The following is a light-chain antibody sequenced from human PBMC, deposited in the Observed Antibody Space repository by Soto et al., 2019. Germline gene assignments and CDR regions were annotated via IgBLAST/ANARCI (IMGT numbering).Light chain of an antibody. Sequence: QSVLTQPPSVSEAPGQRVTISCTGSSSNIGAGYEAHWYQQVPGTAPKLLIYENNNRPPGVPDRFSGSKSGTSASLAITGLQAEDEAEYYCQSYDSSLSGYGFGTGTKVTVL. CDR1: SSNIGAGYE. CDR3: QSYDSSLSGYG. CDR2: ENN. J-gene: IGLJ1*01. V-gene: IGLV1-40*01.